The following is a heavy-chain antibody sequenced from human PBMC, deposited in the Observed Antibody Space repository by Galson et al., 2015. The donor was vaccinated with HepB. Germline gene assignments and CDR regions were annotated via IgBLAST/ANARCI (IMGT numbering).Heavy chain of an antibody. V-gene: IGHV3-30*18. CDR1: GFTFSSYG. D-gene: IGHD3-10*01. CDR3: AKEPFPLGEVYYFDY. CDR2: ISYDGSNK. Sequence: SLRLSCAASGFTFSSYGMHWVRQAPGKGLEWVAVISYDGSNKYYADSVKGRFTISRDNSKNTLYLQMNSLRAEDTAVCYCAKEPFPLGEVYYFDYWGQGTLVTVSS. J-gene: IGHJ4*02.